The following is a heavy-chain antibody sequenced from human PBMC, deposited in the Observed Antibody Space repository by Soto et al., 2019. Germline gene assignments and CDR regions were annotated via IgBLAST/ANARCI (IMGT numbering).Heavy chain of an antibody. D-gene: IGHD1-1*01. CDR2: IRSRANSYAT. CDR3: TRHVCAGTLNWFDP. Sequence: EVQLVESGGGLVQPGGSLRLSCAASGFVFSGSAMHWVRQASGKGLEWVGRIRSRANSYATTYAASVRGRFTISRDDSKTTAYLEMKSLKVEDTAVYFCTRHVCAGTLNWFDPWGQGTLVTVSS. CDR1: GFVFSGSA. J-gene: IGHJ5*02. V-gene: IGHV3-73*02.